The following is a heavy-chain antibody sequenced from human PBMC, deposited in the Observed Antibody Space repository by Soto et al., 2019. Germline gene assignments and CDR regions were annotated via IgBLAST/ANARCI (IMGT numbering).Heavy chain of an antibody. D-gene: IGHD4-17*01. CDR1: AGSINSNCDY. CDR2: IFHTGSP. V-gene: IGHV4-31*03. J-gene: IGHJ3*02. Sequence: SVTLRGTCRFSAGSINSNCDYWSLVRQRPGKGLEWLGYIFHTGSPHYNPSFKSRLSISVDTSKDQFSLRLTSMAAADTALYYCARNGIPKDYGGNTAFDIWGQGTLV. CDR3: ARNGIPKDYGGNTAFDI.